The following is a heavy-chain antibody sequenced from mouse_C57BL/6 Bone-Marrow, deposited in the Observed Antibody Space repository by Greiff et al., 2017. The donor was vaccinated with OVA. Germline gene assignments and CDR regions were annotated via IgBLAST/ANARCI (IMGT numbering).Heavy chain of an antibody. J-gene: IGHJ2*01. D-gene: IGHD1-1*01. CDR2: IDPSDSYT. CDR1: GYTFTSYW. Sequence: VQLQQPGAELVMPGASVKLSCKASGYTFTSYWMHWVKQRPGQGLEWIGEIDPSDSYTNYNQKFKGKSTLTVDKSSSTAYMQLSSLTSEDSAVYYCARSNYYGSGPSDYWGQGTTLTVSS. CDR3: ARSNYYGSGPSDY. V-gene: IGHV1-69*01.